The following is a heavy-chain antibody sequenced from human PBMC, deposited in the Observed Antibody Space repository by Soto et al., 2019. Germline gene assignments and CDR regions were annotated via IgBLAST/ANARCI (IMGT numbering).Heavy chain of an antibody. Sequence: QVQLVQSGAVVKKPGSSVKVTCKAYGGTFNNYAITWVRQAPGQGLQWMGGIIPVFDTPYYAQKLQGRISISADESTNSAYMELSSLTSEDTAVYYCARSLVARVRGVILLGYVDQWGQGTLVTVSS. CDR2: IIPVFDTP. V-gene: IGHV1-69*12. CDR3: ARSLVARVRGVILLGYVDQ. CDR1: GGTFNNYA. J-gene: IGHJ4*02. D-gene: IGHD3-10*01.